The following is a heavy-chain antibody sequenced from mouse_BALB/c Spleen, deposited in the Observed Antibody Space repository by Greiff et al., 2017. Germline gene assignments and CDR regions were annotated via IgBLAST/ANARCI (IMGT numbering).Heavy chain of an antibody. Sequence: QVQLKESGPGLVQPSQSLSITCTVSGFSLTSYGVHWVRQSPGKGLEWLGVIWSGGSTDYNAAFISRLSISKDNSKSQVFFKMNSLQANDTAIYYCARVSHYYGSSSFAYWGQGTLVTVSA. J-gene: IGHJ3*01. V-gene: IGHV2-2*02. CDR1: GFSLTSYG. CDR3: ARVSHYYGSSSFAY. CDR2: IWSGGST. D-gene: IGHD1-1*01.